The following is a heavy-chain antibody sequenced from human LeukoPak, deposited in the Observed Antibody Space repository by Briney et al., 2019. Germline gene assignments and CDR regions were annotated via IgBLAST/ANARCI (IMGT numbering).Heavy chain of an antibody. CDR2: ISASGGST. CDR1: GFTFSTYA. J-gene: IGHJ4*02. Sequence: SGGSLRLSCSVSGFTFSTYAMSWVRQAPGKGLKCVSTISASGGSTYYADSVKGRFTISRDNSKNTLYLQMNSLRAEDTAVYYCATYYYRPGSPLRYFDYWGQGTLVTVSS. V-gene: IGHV3-23*01. D-gene: IGHD3-10*01. CDR3: ATYYYRPGSPLRYFDY.